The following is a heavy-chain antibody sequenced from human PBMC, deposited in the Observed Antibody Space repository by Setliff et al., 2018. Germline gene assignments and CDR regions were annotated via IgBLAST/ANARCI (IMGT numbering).Heavy chain of an antibody. J-gene: IGHJ6*04. V-gene: IGHV2-5*01. Sequence: ESGPTLVNPTQTLTLTCTFSGFSLSTSLVGVGWIRQPPGKALEWLALIYWNDEKRYSPSLKSRLTITKDTSKNQVVLTMTNMDPVDTATYYCAHIAGGGNSPRHDYWGKGTTVTVSS. D-gene: IGHD2-21*01. CDR2: IYWNDEK. CDR1: GFSLSTSLVG. CDR3: AHIAGGGNSPRHDY.